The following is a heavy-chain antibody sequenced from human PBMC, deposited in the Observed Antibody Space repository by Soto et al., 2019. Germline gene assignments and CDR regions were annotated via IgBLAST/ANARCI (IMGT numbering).Heavy chain of an antibody. CDR3: ARLVRTIAARPDGD. J-gene: IGHJ4*02. D-gene: IGHD6-6*01. CDR1: GGTFSRYA. V-gene: IGHV1-69*01. CDR2: IIPLFGTA. Sequence: QVQLVQSGAEVKKPGSSVKVSCKASGGTFSRYAISWVRQAPGQGLERMGGIIPLFGTANYSQKFQGRVTITADESTSTAYMELSSLRSEDTAVYYCARLVRTIAARPDGDWGQGTLVTVSS.